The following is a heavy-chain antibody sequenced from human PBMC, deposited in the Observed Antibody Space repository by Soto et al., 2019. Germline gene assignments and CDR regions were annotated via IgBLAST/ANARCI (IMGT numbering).Heavy chain of an antibody. CDR2: IYFDGGNK. J-gene: IGHJ3*01. Sequence: QVQLVESGGGVVQPGRSLRLSCAASGFTFSSYGMHWVRQAPGKGLEWVALIYFDGGNKYYADSVKGRFTISRDNSKNTLYLQMNSLRVDDTAVYYCTRDRESESYYLLTYDAFNVWGQGTMVTVSS. CDR3: TRDRESESYYLLTYDAFNV. V-gene: IGHV3-33*01. D-gene: IGHD1-26*01. CDR1: GFTFSSYG.